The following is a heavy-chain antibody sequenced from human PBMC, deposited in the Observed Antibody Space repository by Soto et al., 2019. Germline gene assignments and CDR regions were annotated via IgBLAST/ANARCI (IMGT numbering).Heavy chain of an antibody. D-gene: IGHD6-19*01. Sequence: ASVKVSCKASGYTVTSYGISWVRQAPGQGLEWMGWISAYNGNTNYAQKRQGRVTMTTDTSTSTAYMVLRSLRSDDTAVYYCARVLKRRSGQWLVPNWFDPWGQGALVTVSS. J-gene: IGHJ5*02. CDR3: ARVLKRRSGQWLVPNWFDP. CDR1: GYTVTSYG. V-gene: IGHV1-18*04. CDR2: ISAYNGNT.